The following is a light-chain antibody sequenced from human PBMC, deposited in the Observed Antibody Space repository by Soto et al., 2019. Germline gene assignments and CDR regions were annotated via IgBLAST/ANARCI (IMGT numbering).Light chain of an antibody. V-gene: IGLV2-14*02. CDR1: STDFENYNL. Sequence: QSALTQPASVSGSPGQSITISCTRSSTDFENYNLVSWYQHCPDKAPKLIIYEGTKRPSEISDRFSGSESDTTASLIISGLQPEDEADYYCSSYISSNTLEVFGVGTKLTVL. J-gene: IGLJ1*01. CDR3: SSYISSNTLEV. CDR2: EGT.